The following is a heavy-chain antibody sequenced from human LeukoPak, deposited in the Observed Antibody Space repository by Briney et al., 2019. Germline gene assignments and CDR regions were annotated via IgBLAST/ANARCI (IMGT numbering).Heavy chain of an antibody. Sequence: GGSLRLSCTASGFSFSSYWMTWVRQAPGKGLEWLANIQDDGSERNYMDSVKGRFTISTDHPKTLLYLQINSLRAEHTAFYYCAGGSGWTSEYWGQGTLVTVSS. V-gene: IGHV3-7*03. CDR3: AGGSGWTSEY. D-gene: IGHD6-19*01. J-gene: IGHJ4*02. CDR1: GFSFSSYW. CDR2: IQDDGSER.